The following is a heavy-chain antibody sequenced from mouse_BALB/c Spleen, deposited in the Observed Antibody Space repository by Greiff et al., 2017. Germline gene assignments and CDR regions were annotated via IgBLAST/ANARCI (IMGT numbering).Heavy chain of an antibody. CDR3: ADGYYKMGAMDY. V-gene: IGHV3-6*02. CDR2: ISYDGSN. D-gene: IGHD2-3*01. CDR1: GYSITSGYY. J-gene: IGHJ4*01. Sequence: VQLKESGPGLVKPSQSLSLTCSVTGYSITSGYYWNWIRQFPGNKLEWMGYISYDGSNNYNPSLKNRISITRDTSKNQFFLKLNSVTTEDTATYYCADGYYKMGAMDYWGQGTSVTVSS.